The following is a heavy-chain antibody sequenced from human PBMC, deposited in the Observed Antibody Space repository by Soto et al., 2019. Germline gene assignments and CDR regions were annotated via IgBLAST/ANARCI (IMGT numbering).Heavy chain of an antibody. V-gene: IGHV3-11*01. J-gene: IGHJ6*02. CDR2: ISSSGSTI. CDR3: ASQRGQWLVNRAYYYGMDV. CDR1: GFTFSDYY. Sequence: PGGSLRLSCAASGFTFSDYYMSWIRQAPGKGLEWVSYISSSGSTIYYADSVKGRFTISRDNAKNSLYLQMDSLRAEDTAVYYCASQRGQWLVNRAYYYGMDVWGQGTTVTVSS. D-gene: IGHD6-19*01.